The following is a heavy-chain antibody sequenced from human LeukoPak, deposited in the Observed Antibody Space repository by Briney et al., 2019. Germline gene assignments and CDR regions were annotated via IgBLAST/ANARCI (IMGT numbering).Heavy chain of an antibody. Sequence: WWSLRLSCAASGCTFISQWMSWVRQAPGKGLEWVSLIGASGESTYYADSVKGRFTISRDNSKNTLSLQMNSLRVEDTAMYFCAKDIQLSTWGLGTMVTVSS. J-gene: IGHJ3*01. CDR2: IGASGEST. D-gene: IGHD5-24*01. CDR3: AKDIQLST. CDR1: GCTFISQW. V-gene: IGHV3-23*01.